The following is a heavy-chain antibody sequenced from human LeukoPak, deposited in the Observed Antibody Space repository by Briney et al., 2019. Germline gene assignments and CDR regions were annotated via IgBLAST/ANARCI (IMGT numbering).Heavy chain of an antibody. J-gene: IGHJ4*02. CDR1: GGSFSGYY. CDR3: ARESRTTESY. D-gene: IGHD4-11*01. Sequence: SETLSLTCAVYGGSFSGYYWSWIRQHPGKGLEWIGYIYYSGSTYYNPSLKSRVTISVDTSKNQFSLKLSSVTAADTAVYYCARESRTTESYWGQGTLVTVSS. CDR2: IYYSGST. V-gene: IGHV4-31*11.